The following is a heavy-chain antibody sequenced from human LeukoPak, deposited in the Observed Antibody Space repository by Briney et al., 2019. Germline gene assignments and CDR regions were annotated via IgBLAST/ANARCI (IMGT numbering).Heavy chain of an antibody. J-gene: IGHJ4*02. V-gene: IGHV3-23*01. CDR1: GFTFSSYA. D-gene: IGHD4-17*01. CDR2: ISGSGDIT. CDR3: AKDVYYGDYAPLDY. Sequence: PGGSLRLSCAAPGFTFSSYAMSWVRQAPGEGLEWVSVISGSGDITYYADSVKGRFTISRDNSKNTLYLQMNSLRAEDTAVYYCAKDVYYGDYAPLDYWGQGTLVTVSS.